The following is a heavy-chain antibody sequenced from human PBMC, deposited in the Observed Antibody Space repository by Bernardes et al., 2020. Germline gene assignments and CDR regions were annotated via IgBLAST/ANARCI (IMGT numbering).Heavy chain of an antibody. J-gene: IGHJ6*03. V-gene: IGHV4-59*01. Sequence: SETLSLTCAVSGDSISGYYLSWIRQPPGKGLEFIGYIYFSGSTNYNPSLKSRVTISVDTSKNQFSLKLSSVTAADTAVYYCARFANFKLLSGYYYYMDVWGKGTTVTVSS. D-gene: IGHD2-2*01. CDR1: GDSISGYY. CDR2: IYFSGST. CDR3: ARFANFKLLSGYYYYMDV.